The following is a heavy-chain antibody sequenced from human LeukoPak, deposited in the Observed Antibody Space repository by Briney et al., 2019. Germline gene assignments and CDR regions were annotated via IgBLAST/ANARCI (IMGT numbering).Heavy chain of an antibody. J-gene: IGHJ6*02. Sequence: PSETLSLTCTVSGGSISSYYWSWIRQPPGKGLEWIGYIYYSGSTNYNPSLKSRVTISVDTSKNQFSLKLSSATAADTAVYYCARAPFWGSGMDVWGQGTTVTVSS. CDR3: ARAPFWGSGMDV. CDR1: GGSISSYY. CDR2: IYYSGST. D-gene: IGHD3-16*01. V-gene: IGHV4-59*01.